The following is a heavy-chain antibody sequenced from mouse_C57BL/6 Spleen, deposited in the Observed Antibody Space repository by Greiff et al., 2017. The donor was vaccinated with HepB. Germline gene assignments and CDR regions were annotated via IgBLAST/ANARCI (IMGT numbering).Heavy chain of an antibody. CDR2: MYPGDGDT. Sequence: QVQLQQSGPELVKPGASVKISCKASGYAFSSSWMNWVKQRPGKGLEWIGRMYPGDGDTNYNGKFKGKATLTADKSSSTAYMQLSSLTSEDSAVYFCARSILRPFDYWGQGTTLTVSS. D-gene: IGHD1-1*01. CDR1: GYAFSSSW. J-gene: IGHJ2*01. V-gene: IGHV1-82*01. CDR3: ARSILRPFDY.